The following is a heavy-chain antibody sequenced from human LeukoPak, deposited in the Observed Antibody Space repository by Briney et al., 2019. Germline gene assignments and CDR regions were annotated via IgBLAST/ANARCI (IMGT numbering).Heavy chain of an antibody. CDR2: ISSSSSYI. Sequence: PGGSLRLSCAASGFTFSSYSMNWVRQAPGKGLGWVSSISSSSSYIYYADSVKGRFTISRDNAKNSLYLQMNSLRAEDTAVYYCAKRSGGSWDFDYWGRGTLVTVSS. CDR1: GFTFSSYS. V-gene: IGHV3-21*01. CDR3: AKRSGGSWDFDY. J-gene: IGHJ4*02. D-gene: IGHD2-15*01.